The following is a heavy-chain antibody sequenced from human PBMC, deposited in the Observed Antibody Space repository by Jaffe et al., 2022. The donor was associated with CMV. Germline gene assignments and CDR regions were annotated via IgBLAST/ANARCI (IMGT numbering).Heavy chain of an antibody. CDR3: ARGMAPLGCSGGSCYEAQGYYYYMDV. V-gene: IGHV3-7*03. CDR2: IKQDGSEK. J-gene: IGHJ6*03. Sequence: EVQLVESGGGLVQPGGSLRLSCAASGFTFSSYWMSWVRQAPGKGLEWVANIKQDGSEKYYVDSVKGRFTISRDNAKNSLYLQMNSLRAEDTAVYYCARGMAPLGCSGGSCYEAQGYYYYMDVWGKGTTVTVSS. CDR1: GFTFSSYW. D-gene: IGHD2-15*01.